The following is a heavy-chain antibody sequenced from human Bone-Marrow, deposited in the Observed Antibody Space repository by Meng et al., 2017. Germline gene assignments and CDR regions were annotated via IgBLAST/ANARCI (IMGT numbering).Heavy chain of an antibody. Sequence: GESLKISCAASGFTFTTSWMHWVRQAPGKGLVWVSRINADGGGPIYADSVKGRFTISRDNAKNTLFLQMNSLRAEDTAVYYCVRSFDIWGQGTMVTVSS. CDR1: GFTFTTSW. V-gene: IGHV3-74*01. J-gene: IGHJ3*02. CDR2: INADGGGP. CDR3: VRSFDI.